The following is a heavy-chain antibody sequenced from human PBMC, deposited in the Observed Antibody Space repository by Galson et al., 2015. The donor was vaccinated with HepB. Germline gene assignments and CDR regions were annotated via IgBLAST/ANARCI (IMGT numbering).Heavy chain of an antibody. D-gene: IGHD3-10*01. CDR3: AREGIKANWFDP. V-gene: IGHV1-18*04. J-gene: IGHJ5*02. CDR1: GYTFTSYG. Sequence: SVKVSCKASGYTFTSYGISWVRQAPGQGLEWMGWISAYNGNTNYAQKLQGRVTMTRDTSISTAYMELSRLRSDDTAVYYCAREGIKANWFDPWGQGTLVTVSS. CDR2: ISAYNGNT.